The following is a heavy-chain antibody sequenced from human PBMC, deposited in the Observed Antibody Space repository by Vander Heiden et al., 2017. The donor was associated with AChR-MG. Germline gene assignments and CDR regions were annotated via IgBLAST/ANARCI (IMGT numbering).Heavy chain of an antibody. Sequence: QVQLVESGGGVVQPGRSLRLSCAASGFTFSSYAMHWVRQAPGKGLEWVAVISYDGSNKYYADSVKGRFTISRDNSKNTLYLQMNSLRAEDTAVYYCARDGVVVVAATPPSRGGWFDPWGQGTLVTVSS. D-gene: IGHD2-15*01. CDR1: GFTFSSYA. V-gene: IGHV3-30-3*01. CDR2: ISYDGSNK. CDR3: ARDGVVVVAATPPSRGGWFDP. J-gene: IGHJ5*02.